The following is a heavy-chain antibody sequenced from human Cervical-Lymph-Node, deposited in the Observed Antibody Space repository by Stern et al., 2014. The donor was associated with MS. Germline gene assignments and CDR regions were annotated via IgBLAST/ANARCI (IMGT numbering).Heavy chain of an antibody. D-gene: IGHD3-16*02. CDR2: TYYGGST. CDR3: ARHREPNSWGYHYNSGNSQYQYYGMDV. Sequence: QVQLQESGPGLVKPSETLSLTCTVSGGSISHFYWNWIRQAHGKGLEWIGYTYYGGSTNFNPSLTSRVTISVDTSMNRISLNLRSVPAADTAVYYCARHREPNSWGYHYNSGNSQYQYYGMDVWGQGTTVTVSS. CDR1: GGSISHFY. V-gene: IGHV4-59*08. J-gene: IGHJ6*02.